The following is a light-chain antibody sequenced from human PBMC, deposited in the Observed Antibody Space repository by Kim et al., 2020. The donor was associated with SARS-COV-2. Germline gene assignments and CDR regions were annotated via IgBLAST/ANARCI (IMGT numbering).Light chain of an antibody. CDR1: QSLGIK. V-gene: IGKV3-15*01. CDR2: GAS. Sequence: SVSPGERATLSCRASQSLGIKLAWYQQKPGQPPRLLSYGASTRAIDIPDRFSGSGSGTEFTLTISSLQSEDFAVYYCQQNNDWPYTFGQGTKLEI. CDR3: QQNNDWPYT. J-gene: IGKJ2*01.